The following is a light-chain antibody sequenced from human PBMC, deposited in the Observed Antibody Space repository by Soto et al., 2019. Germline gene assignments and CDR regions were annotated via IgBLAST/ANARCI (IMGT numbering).Light chain of an antibody. CDR3: TSYTRDTALV. CDR2: EDN. V-gene: IGLV2-14*01. CDR1: SSDVGTYNY. J-gene: IGLJ1*01. Sequence: QSVLTQPASVSGSPGQSITISCTGTSSDVGTYNYVSWYQHHPGKAPKLIIYEDNNRPTGVSNRFSGSKSGSTASLTISGLQAEDEADYHCTSYTRDTALVFGTGTKVTVL.